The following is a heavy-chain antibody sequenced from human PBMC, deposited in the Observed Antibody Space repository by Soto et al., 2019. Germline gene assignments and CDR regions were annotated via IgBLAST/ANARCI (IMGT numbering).Heavy chain of an antibody. J-gene: IGHJ4*02. CDR1: GGSIYRSGYY. CDR3: GKVLVGATGHTDSDS. V-gene: IGHV4-39*01. CDR2: IDYNGVT. D-gene: IGHD2-15*01. Sequence: PSETLSLTCTVSGGSIYRSGYYWGWIRQPPGRGLEWIGNIDYNGVTYSNPSLKSRVTISRDTSKNQFSLKLTSVTAVDTALYYCGKVLVGATGHTDSDSWGQGTLVTISS.